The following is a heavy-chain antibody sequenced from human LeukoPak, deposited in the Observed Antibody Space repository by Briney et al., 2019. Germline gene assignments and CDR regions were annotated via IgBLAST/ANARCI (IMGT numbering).Heavy chain of an antibody. V-gene: IGHV3-23*01. CDR2: ITANGGRT. Sequence: GGSLRLSCAASGFTFSSYAMSWVRRAPGKGLEWVSTITANGGRTYYADSVKGRFTISRDNAKNTLYLQVNSLRAEDTAVYYCAKGRLSYYYMDVWGKGTTVTVSS. D-gene: IGHD3-16*01. J-gene: IGHJ6*03. CDR1: GFTFSSYA. CDR3: AKGRLSYYYMDV.